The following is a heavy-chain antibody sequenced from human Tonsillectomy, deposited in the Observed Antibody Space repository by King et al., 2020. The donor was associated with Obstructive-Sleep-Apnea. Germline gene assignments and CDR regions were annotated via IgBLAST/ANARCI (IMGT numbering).Heavy chain of an antibody. D-gene: IGHD1-7*01. J-gene: IGHJ4*02. V-gene: IGHV3-30*02. Sequence: VQLVESGGGVVQPGRSLRLSCAASGFTFSSYGMHWVRQAPGKGLEWVAFIRYDGSNKYYADSVKGRFTISRDNSKNTLFLQMNSLRAEDTAVYYCAKGAPGTGTTPPFYFWGQGTLGTVSS. CDR2: IRYDGSNK. CDR1: GFTFSSYG. CDR3: AKGAPGTGTTPPFYF.